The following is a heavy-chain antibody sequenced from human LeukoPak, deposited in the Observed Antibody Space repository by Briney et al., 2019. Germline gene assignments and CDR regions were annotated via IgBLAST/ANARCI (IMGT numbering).Heavy chain of an antibody. D-gene: IGHD2-15*01. CDR1: GFTFSSYS. Sequence: HPGGSLRLSCAASGFTFSSYSMNWVRQAPGKGLEWVSYISSSSSTIYYADSLEGRFTISRDNAKNSLYLQMNSLRAEDTAVYYCARDRIFQFDPWGQGTLVTVSS. V-gene: IGHV3-48*04. J-gene: IGHJ5*02. CDR3: ARDRIFQFDP. CDR2: ISSSSSTI.